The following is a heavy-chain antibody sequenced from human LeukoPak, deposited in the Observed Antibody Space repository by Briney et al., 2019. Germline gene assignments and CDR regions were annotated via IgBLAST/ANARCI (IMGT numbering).Heavy chain of an antibody. CDR1: GFSFTNSA. Sequence: SVKVSCKASGFSFTNSAVQWVRQARGQGLEWIGWIVVGSGNTIYVQKFQESVTITRDMSTSTAYMELSSLRSEDTAVYYCAAGYIGGAMVTNAFDIWGQGTMVTVSS. D-gene: IGHD5-18*01. CDR2: IVVGSGNT. V-gene: IGHV1-58*01. CDR3: AAGYIGGAMVTNAFDI. J-gene: IGHJ3*02.